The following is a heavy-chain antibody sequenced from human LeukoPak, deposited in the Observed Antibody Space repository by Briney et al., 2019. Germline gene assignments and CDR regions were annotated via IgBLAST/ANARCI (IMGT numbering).Heavy chain of an antibody. Sequence: GASVKVSCKASGYAFTGYFMHWVRQAPGLGLEWMGWVNPNSGGTNYAPRFQGRVTMTRDTSISTAYMDLSRLRSDDTAVYYCASGGSTLYKPGRTYYFDTWGQGTLVTVSS. J-gene: IGHJ4*02. D-gene: IGHD3-16*01. CDR3: ASGGSTLYKPGRTYYFDT. CDR2: VNPNSGGT. V-gene: IGHV1-2*02. CDR1: GYAFTGYF.